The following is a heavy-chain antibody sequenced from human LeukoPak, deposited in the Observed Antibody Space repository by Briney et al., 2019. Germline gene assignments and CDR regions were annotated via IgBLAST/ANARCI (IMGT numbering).Heavy chain of an antibody. J-gene: IGHJ4*02. CDR1: GFTFSNYS. V-gene: IGHV3-48*01. CDR2: ISSIGRTI. CDR3: AKDRLGGPYFFHY. Sequence: GGSLRLSCAASGFTFSNYSMNWVRQAPGKGLEWVSYISSIGRTIYSADSVKGRFTISRDNSKNTLYLQINSLRAEDTAVYFCAKDRLGGPYFFHYWGQGTLVTVSS. D-gene: IGHD3-16*01.